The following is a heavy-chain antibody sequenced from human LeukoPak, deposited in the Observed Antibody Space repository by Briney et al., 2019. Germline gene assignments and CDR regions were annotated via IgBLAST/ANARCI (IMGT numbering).Heavy chain of an antibody. CDR3: ARDYGSGSYSY. Sequence: GASVKVSCKASGYTFTRYDINWVRQATGQGLEWMGWMNPKSGNTGHAQKLQGRVTMTTDTSTSTAYMELRSLRSDDTAVYYCARDYGSGSYSYWGQGTLVTVSS. J-gene: IGHJ4*02. CDR1: GYTFTRYD. V-gene: IGHV1-8*01. D-gene: IGHD1-26*01. CDR2: MNPKSGNT.